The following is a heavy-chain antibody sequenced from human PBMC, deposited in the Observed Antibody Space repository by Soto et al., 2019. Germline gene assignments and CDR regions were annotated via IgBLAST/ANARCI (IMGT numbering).Heavy chain of an antibody. CDR2: INAGNGNT. J-gene: IGHJ4*01. Sequence: ASVKVSCKASGYTFTSYAMHWVLQAPGQRLEWMGWINAGNGNTKYSQKFQGRVTITRDTSASTAYMALSSLRSEDTAVYYCASHADDSYDSSRYFDYWGQGTLVTVSS. V-gene: IGHV1-3*01. CDR3: ASHADDSYDSSRYFDY. CDR1: GYTFTSYA. D-gene: IGHD3-22*01.